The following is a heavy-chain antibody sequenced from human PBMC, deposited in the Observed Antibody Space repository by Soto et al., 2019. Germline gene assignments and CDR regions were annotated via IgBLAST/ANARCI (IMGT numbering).Heavy chain of an antibody. CDR3: AKGAGEYTTTFDS. V-gene: IGHV4-59*01. CDR1: GGSISSYN. D-gene: IGHD3-10*01. J-gene: IGHJ4*02. Sequence: SETLSLTCTVSGGSISSYNWSWLRQPPGKGLEWIGYIYYSGSNNYNPSLKSRVTMSVHTSKNQFSLKLSSVTPADTAVYYGAKGAGEYTTTFDSWGRGTLVTLSS. CDR2: IYYSGSN.